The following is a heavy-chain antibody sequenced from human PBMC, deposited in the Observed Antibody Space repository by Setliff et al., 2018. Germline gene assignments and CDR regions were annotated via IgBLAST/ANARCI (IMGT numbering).Heavy chain of an antibody. J-gene: IGHJ4*02. V-gene: IGHV1-69*13. D-gene: IGHD6-19*01. CDR1: GGTFSSYA. CDR2: IIPIFGTA. CDR3: ARPSYSSGWYGNFDY. Sequence: SVKVSCKASGGTFSSYAISWVRQAPGQGLEWMGGIIPIFGTANYAQKFQGRVTITADESTSTAYMELSSLRSEDTAVYCCARPSYSSGWYGNFDYWGQGTLVTVSS.